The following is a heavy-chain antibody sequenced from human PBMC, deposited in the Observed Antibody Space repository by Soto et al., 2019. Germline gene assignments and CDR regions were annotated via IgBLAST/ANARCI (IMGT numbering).Heavy chain of an antibody. CDR2: ISYDGSNR. V-gene: IGHV3-30-3*01. Sequence: PGGSLRLSCVASGFTFSSYAMHWVRQAPGKWLEWVAVISYDGSNRYYADSVKGRSTISRDNSKNTLCLQMNSLRAEDTAVYYCARDTTKRPYGYFDYWGQGXLVTVYS. D-gene: IGHD4-17*01. CDR1: GFTFSSYA. J-gene: IGHJ4*02. CDR3: ARDTTKRPYGYFDY.